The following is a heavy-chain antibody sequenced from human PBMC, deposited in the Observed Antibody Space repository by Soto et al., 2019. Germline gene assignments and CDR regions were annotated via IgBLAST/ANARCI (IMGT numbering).Heavy chain of an antibody. Sequence: QVQLVQYGAEVKKPGASVKVSCKASGYTFTSYDINWVRQATGQGLEGMGWMNPNSGNTDYAQKFQGRVTMTRNNSISTAYMELSSLRSEDSAVYYCAREKSSWYDYWGQGTLVTVSS. CDR2: MNPNSGNT. CDR3: AREKSSWYDY. CDR1: GYTFTSYD. J-gene: IGHJ4*02. V-gene: IGHV1-8*01. D-gene: IGHD6-13*01.